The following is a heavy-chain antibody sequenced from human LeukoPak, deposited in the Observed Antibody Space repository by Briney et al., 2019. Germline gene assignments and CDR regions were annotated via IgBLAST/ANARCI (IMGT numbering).Heavy chain of an antibody. CDR1: GGSISGYY. D-gene: IGHD3-10*01. V-gene: IGHV4-38-2*02. CDR2: ISYSGST. CDR3: ARGSYYCDY. Sequence: SETLSLTCTVSGGSISGYYWSRIRQPPGKGLEWIGSISYSGSTYYNSSLKSRVTTSVDTSKNQFSLKLSSVTAADTAVYYCARGSYYCDYWGQGTLVTVSS. J-gene: IGHJ4*02.